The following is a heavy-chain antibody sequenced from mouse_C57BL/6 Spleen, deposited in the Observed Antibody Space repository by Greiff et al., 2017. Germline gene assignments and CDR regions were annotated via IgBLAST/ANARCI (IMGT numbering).Heavy chain of an antibody. J-gene: IGHJ2*01. CDR2: INPNNGGT. CDR3: ARGPSYYYGSSYIDY. V-gene: IGHV1-18*01. D-gene: IGHD1-1*01. CDR1: GYTFTDYN. Sequence: EVKLMESGPELVKPGASVKIPCKASGYTFTDYNMDWVKQSHGKSLEWIGDINPNNGGTIYNQKFKGKATLTVDKSSSTAYMELRSLTSEDTAVYYCARGPSYYYGSSYIDYWGQGTTLTVSS.